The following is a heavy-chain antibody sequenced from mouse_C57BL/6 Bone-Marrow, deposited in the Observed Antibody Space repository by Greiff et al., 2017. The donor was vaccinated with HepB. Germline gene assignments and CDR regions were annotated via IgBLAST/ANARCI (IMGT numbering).Heavy chain of an antibody. V-gene: IGHV1-63*01. J-gene: IGHJ1*03. CDR2: IYPGGGYT. CDR1: GYTFTNYW. D-gene: IGHD6-1*01. CDR3: ARSSLWYFDV. Sequence: QVQLQQSGAELVGPGTSVKMSCKASGYTFTNYWIGWAKQRPGHGLEWIGDIYPGGGYTNYNEKFKGKATLTADKSSSTAYMQFSSLTSEDSAIYYCARSSLWYFDVWGTGTTVTVSS.